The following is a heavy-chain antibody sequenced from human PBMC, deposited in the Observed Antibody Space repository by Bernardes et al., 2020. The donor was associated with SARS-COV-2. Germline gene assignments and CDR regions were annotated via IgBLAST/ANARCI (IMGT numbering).Heavy chain of an antibody. CDR3: ARHEGGFGELLHIDY. D-gene: IGHD3-10*01. CDR1: GFSFTCYW. CDR2: IYPGDSDT. J-gene: IGHJ4*02. V-gene: IGHV5-51*01. Sequence: GVSLKIFCKGSGFSFTCYWIAWVRQMPGKGLELMGIIYPGDSDTRYSPSFQGQVTISADKSISTAYLQWSSLKASDTAMYYCARHEGGFGELLHIDYWGQETLVTVSS.